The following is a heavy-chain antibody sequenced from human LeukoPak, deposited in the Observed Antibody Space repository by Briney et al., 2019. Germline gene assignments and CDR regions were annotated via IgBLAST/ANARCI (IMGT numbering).Heavy chain of an antibody. CDR2: IGTSGGDI. Sequence: PGESLRLSCAASGFIFSSYVMIWVRQPPGEGVEWGSIIGTSGGDIHYADSVKGRFSISRDNSKNTLSLQMNSLRVDDTAVYYCARDPNWGSGYWGQGTLVTVSS. CDR3: ARDPNWGSGY. D-gene: IGHD7-27*01. J-gene: IGHJ4*02. V-gene: IGHV3-23*01. CDR1: GFIFSSYV.